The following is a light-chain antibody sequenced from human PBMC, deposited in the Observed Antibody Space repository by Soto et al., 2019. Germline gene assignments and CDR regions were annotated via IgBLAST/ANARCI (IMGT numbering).Light chain of an antibody. V-gene: IGKV3-15*01. J-gene: IGKJ4*01. Sequence: EIVMTQSPATLSVSPGERATLSCRASQSVSSNLAWYQQNPGQAPRLLIYGASTRATGIPARFSGSGSGTEFTLTISSLQSEDFAVYYCQQYNNWPPPRTFGGGTKVEIK. CDR3: QQYNNWPPPRT. CDR2: GAS. CDR1: QSVSSN.